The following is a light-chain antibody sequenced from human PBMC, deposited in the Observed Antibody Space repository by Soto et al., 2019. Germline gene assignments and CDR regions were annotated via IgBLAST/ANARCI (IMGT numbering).Light chain of an antibody. CDR2: GAS. V-gene: IGKV3-15*01. Sequence: EVVMTQSPATLSVSPGERVTLSCRASQSINAHLAWYQQKPGQAPRLLIHGASTRTTGIPARFSGSGFGTEFILTISRLQSEDFAVYYCQQYNTWLWTFGQGTKVGIQ. CDR1: QSINAH. CDR3: QQYNTWLWT. J-gene: IGKJ1*01.